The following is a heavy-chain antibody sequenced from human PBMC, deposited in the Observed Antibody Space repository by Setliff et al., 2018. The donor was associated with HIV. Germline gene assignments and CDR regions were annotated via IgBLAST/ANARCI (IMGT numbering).Heavy chain of an antibody. CDR2: VIPNSGKT. CDR1: GFSFDDYY. J-gene: IGHJ6*03. CDR3: ARDLAYCSGGSCYRPFIYYFYYMDV. D-gene: IGHD2-15*01. Sequence: GASVKVSCKASGFSFDDYYIHWVRQAPGQGLEWMGCVIPNSGKTYYAQEFQGRVTMTSDTSINTAYMEVSWLTSDDTAIYYCARDLAYCSGGSCYRPFIYYFYYMDVWGKGATVTAP. V-gene: IGHV1-2*02.